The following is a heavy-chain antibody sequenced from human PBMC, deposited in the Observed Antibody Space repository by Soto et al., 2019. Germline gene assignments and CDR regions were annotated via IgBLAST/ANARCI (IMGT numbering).Heavy chain of an antibody. V-gene: IGHV3-33*01. CDR1: GFTFSSYG. J-gene: IGHJ4*02. CDR3: ARGHYYDSSGYDY. CDR2: IWYDGSNK. Sequence: QVQLVESGGGVVQPGRSLRLSCAASGFTFSSYGMHWVRQAPGKGLEWVEVIWYDGSNKYYADSVKGRFTISRDNSEDSLYMQRNSLRNEDTAVYYGARGHYYDSSGYDYWGQGTLFTFSS. D-gene: IGHD3-22*01.